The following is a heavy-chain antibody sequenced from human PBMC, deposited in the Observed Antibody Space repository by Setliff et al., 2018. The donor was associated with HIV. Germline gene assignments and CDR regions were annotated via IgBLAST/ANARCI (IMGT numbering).Heavy chain of an antibody. J-gene: IGHJ5*02. D-gene: IGHD3-22*01. CDR3: ARGFSVYSSLDPLLNWFDP. V-gene: IGHV4-39*01. CDR1: GGSISGSSYF. CDR2: IYTSGST. Sequence: PSETLSLTCTVSGGSISGSSYFLAWIRQPPGRGLEWIGRIYTSGSTNYNPSLKSRVTTSVDTSKNQFSLKLSSVSAADTAVYYCARGFSVYSSLDPLLNWFDPWGQGTLVTVPQ.